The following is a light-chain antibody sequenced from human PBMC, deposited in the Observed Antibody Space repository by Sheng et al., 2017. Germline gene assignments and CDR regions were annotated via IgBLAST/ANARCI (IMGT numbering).Light chain of an antibody. CDR1: ENVGKDY. V-gene: IGKV3-20*01. J-gene: IGKJ1*01. CDR2: ATS. Sequence: EIVLTQSPGTLSLSPGERATLSCRASENVGKDYIAWYQQRPGQPPRLLIYATSRRATGIPDRFSGTGSGTGFSLSISRLEPEDLAVYYCQHYGSSRTWTFGQGTKVEIK. CDR3: QHYGSSRTWT.